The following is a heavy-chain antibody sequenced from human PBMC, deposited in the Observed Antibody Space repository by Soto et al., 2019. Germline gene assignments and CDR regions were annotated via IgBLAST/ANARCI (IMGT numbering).Heavy chain of an antibody. CDR3: ARSSRETYIYGSGTYSRGRYWFDP. CDR1: GGSFSDYY. CDR2: INDSGSA. J-gene: IGHJ5*02. V-gene: IGHV4-34*01. Sequence: SETLSLTCAVYGGSFSDYYWSWIRQSPGKGLEWIGEINDSGSAKYNPSLKSRVTISVDTSRNQFSLKLSSVTAADTAVFYCARSSRETYIYGSGTYSRGRYWFDPWGQGTLVTVS. D-gene: IGHD3-10*01.